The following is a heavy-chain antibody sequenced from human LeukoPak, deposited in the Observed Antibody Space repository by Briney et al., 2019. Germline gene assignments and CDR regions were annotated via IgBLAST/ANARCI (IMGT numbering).Heavy chain of an antibody. CDR1: GFSSSTSYY. D-gene: IGHD3-10*01. CDR3: ARFAIVRDLATYSWIDP. J-gene: IGHJ5*02. V-gene: IGHV4-38-2*01. CDR2: VFHTGIT. Sequence: SETLSLTCVVSGFSSSTSYYWGWIRQPPGKGLEWIGVVFHTGITYYNTSLQSRVTISIDTSKRHFSLQLTSVTAADTAVYFCARFAIVRDLATYSWIDPWGQGTLLTVSS.